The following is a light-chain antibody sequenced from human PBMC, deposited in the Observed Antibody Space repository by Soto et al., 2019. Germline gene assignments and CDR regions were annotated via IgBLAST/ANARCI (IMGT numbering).Light chain of an antibody. J-gene: IGKJ3*01. Sequence: EIVLTQSPGTLSLSPGERATLSCRASQSVSSSYLAWYQQKPGQAPRLLIYGASSRATGIPDRFSGSGSGTDFTLTISRLEPEDFAVYYCQQYGSFRGNTFGPGTKVDIK. CDR2: GAS. CDR3: QQYGSFRGNT. V-gene: IGKV3-20*01. CDR1: QSVSSSY.